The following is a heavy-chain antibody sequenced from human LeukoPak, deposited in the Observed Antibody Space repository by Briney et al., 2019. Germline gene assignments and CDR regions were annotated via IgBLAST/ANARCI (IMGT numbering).Heavy chain of an antibody. J-gene: IGHJ5*02. CDR2: INPNSGGT. CDR1: GYTFTGYY. V-gene: IGHV1-2*02. CDR3: ARVGFGRQDWFDP. Sequence: ASVKVSCKASGYTFTGYYMHWVRQAPGQGLEWMGWINPNSGGTNYAQKLQGRVTMTTDTSTSTAYMELRSLRSDDTAVYYCARVGFGRQDWFDPWGQGTLVTVSS. D-gene: IGHD3-10*01.